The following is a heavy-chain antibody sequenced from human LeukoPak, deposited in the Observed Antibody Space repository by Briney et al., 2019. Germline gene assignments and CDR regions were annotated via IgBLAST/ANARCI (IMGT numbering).Heavy chain of an antibody. Sequence: ASVKVSCKASGYSFTSYGISWVRQAPGQGLEWMGWINPNSGATKFAQKFQGRVTMTRDKSISTAYMELSSLRSEDTAVYYCARDPSSTSKRYYYYYMDVWGKGTTVTVSS. J-gene: IGHJ6*03. CDR3: ARDPSSTSKRYYYYYMDV. CDR2: INPNSGAT. V-gene: IGHV1-2*02. D-gene: IGHD2-2*01. CDR1: GYSFTSYG.